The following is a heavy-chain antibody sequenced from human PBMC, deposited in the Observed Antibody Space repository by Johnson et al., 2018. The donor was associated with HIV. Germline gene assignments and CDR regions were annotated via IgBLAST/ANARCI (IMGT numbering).Heavy chain of an antibody. CDR3: ARGFEVAAGWGAFDI. CDR2: IGSTGDT. CDR1: GFTFSSYD. J-gene: IGHJ3*02. Sequence: EVQLVESGGGLVQPGGSLRLSCAASGFTFSSYDMHWVRQATGKGLEWVSGIGSTGDTYYPGSVKGRFTISRQNAKNSLYLQMNSLIAGDTAVYYCARGFEVAAGWGAFDIWGQGTMVTVSS. D-gene: IGHD6-13*01. V-gene: IGHV3-13*04.